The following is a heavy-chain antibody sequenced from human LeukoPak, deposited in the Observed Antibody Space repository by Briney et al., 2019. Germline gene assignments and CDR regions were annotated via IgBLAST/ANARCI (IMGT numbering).Heavy chain of an antibody. V-gene: IGHV3-30*15. Sequence: PGGSLRLSCAASAFTFNSFAMHWVRLAPGEGFEWVEAISYDGENEFYSASVRGRFTITRDNSENTLHLQLGSLRAEDTAVFYCARARCSSTDCPPDYWGQGTLVTVSS. CDR2: ISYDGENE. J-gene: IGHJ4*02. CDR1: AFTFNSFA. CDR3: ARARCSSTDCPPDY. D-gene: IGHD2-2*01.